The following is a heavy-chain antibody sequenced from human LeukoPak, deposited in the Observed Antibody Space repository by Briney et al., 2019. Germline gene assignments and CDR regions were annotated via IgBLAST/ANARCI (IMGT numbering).Heavy chain of an antibody. V-gene: IGHV4-38-2*02. CDR1: GYSISSGYY. Sequence: PSETLSLTCTVSGYSISSGYYWGWIRQPPGKGLEWIGTIYHSGSTYCNPSLMSRVTISVDTSKNQFSLKLSSVTAADTAVYYCASVLYGGNSGVSGFDYWGQGTLVTVSS. D-gene: IGHD4-23*01. CDR3: ASVLYGGNSGVSGFDY. CDR2: IYHSGST. J-gene: IGHJ4*02.